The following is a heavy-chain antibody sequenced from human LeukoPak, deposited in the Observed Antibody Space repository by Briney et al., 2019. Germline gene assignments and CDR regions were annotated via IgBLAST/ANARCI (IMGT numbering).Heavy chain of an antibody. CDR1: GFTFSSYW. D-gene: IGHD6-13*01. Sequence: GGSLRLSCAASGFTFSSYWMHWVRQAPGKGLVWVSRINSDGSSTSYADSVKGRFTISRDNSKNTLYLQMNSLRAEDTAVYYCAKDGHWSAAGTSEFGYWGQGTLVTVSS. J-gene: IGHJ4*02. CDR2: INSDGSST. CDR3: AKDGHWSAAGTSEFGY. V-gene: IGHV3-74*01.